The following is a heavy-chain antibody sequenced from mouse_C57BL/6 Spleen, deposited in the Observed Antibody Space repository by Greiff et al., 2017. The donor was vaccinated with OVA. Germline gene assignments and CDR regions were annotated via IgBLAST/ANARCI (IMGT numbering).Heavy chain of an antibody. Sequence: QVQLQQSGAELVRPGASVTLSCKASGYTFTDYEMHWVKQTPVHGLEWIGAIDPETGGTAYNQKFKGKAILTADKSSSTAYMELRSLTSEDSAVYYCTRWGYGSSSYFDYWGQGTTLTVSS. CDR3: TRWGYGSSSYFDY. CDR1: GYTFTDYE. J-gene: IGHJ2*01. V-gene: IGHV1-15*01. D-gene: IGHD1-1*01. CDR2: IDPETGGT.